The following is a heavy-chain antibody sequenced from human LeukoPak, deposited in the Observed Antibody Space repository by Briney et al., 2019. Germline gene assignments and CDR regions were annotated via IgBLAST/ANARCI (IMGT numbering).Heavy chain of an antibody. CDR2: IKQDGSEK. CDR1: GFTFDNYA. J-gene: IGHJ4*02. D-gene: IGHD3-3*01. Sequence: GGSLRLSCVASGFTFDNYAMRWVRQAPGKGLEWVANIKQDGSEKYYVDSVKGRFTISRDNAKNSLYLQMNSLRAEDTAVYYCASLRFLEWVTAGYFDYWGQGTLVTVSS. V-gene: IGHV3-7*01. CDR3: ASLRFLEWVTAGYFDY.